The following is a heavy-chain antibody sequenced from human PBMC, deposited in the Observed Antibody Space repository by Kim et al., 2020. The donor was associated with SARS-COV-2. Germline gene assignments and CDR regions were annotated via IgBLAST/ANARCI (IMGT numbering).Heavy chain of an antibody. CDR3: ARELDSGFPTLGWFDP. D-gene: IGHD3-22*01. CDR2: IYYSGST. CDR1: GGSISSGGYY. Sequence: SETLSLTCTVSGGSISSGGYYWSWIRQHPGKGLEWIGYIYYSGSTYYNPSLKSRVTISVDTSKNQFSPKLRSVTAAYTAVYYCARELDSGFPTLGWFDPWGQGTLATVTA. V-gene: IGHV4-31*03. J-gene: IGHJ5*02.